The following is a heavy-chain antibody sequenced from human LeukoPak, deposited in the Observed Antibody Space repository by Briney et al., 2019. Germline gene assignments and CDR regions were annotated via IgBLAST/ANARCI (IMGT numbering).Heavy chain of an antibody. V-gene: IGHV1-8*01. CDR3: TRAWSGGSDAFDI. D-gene: IGHD3-3*01. Sequence: ASVKVSCKASGYTFTNYDINWVRRAIGQGLEWMGWMNPSSGNTGYAQKFQGRVTMTWSTSISTAYMELSSLRSEDTAMYYCTRAWSGGSDAFDIWGQGTMVTVSS. CDR2: MNPSSGNT. J-gene: IGHJ3*02. CDR1: GYTFTNYD.